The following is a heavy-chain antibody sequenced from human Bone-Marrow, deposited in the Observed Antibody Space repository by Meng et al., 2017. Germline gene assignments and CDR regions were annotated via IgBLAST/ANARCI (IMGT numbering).Heavy chain of an antibody. Sequence: GGSLRLSCAASGFTFSSYGMHWVRQAPGKGLEWVAVIWYDGSNKYYADSVKGRFTISRDNSKNTLYLQMNSLRAEDTAVYYCARDDVVRGVIYSLVDYWGQGNLVNGAS. V-gene: IGHV3-33*01. J-gene: IGHJ4*02. CDR2: IWYDGSNK. CDR1: GFTFSSYG. D-gene: IGHD3-10*01. CDR3: ARDDVVRGVIYSLVDY.